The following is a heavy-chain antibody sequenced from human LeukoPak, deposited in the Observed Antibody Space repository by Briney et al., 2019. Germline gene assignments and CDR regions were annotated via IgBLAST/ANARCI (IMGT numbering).Heavy chain of an antibody. CDR1: GSSISSYY. CDR2: IYYSGST. V-gene: IGHV4-59*01. Sequence: SETLSLTCTVSGSSISSYYWSWIRQPPGKGLEWIGYIYYSGSTNYNPSLKSRVTISVDTSKNQFSLKLSSVTAADTAVYYCARGDLWFGELSRFDPWGQGTLVTVSS. D-gene: IGHD3-10*01. J-gene: IGHJ5*02. CDR3: ARGDLWFGELSRFDP.